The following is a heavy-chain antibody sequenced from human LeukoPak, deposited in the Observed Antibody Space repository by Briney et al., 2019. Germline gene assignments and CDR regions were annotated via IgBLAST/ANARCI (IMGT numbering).Heavy chain of an antibody. D-gene: IGHD1-26*01. CDR1: GFTFSSYS. J-gene: IGHJ6*03. V-gene: IGHV3-48*04. CDR2: ISSSSSTI. CDR3: AGGGGNYARYYYYMDV. Sequence: GGSLRLSCAASGFTFSSYSMNWVRQAPGKGLEWVSYISSSSSTIYYADSVKGRFTISRDNAKNSLYLQMNSLRAEDTAVYYCAGGGGNYARYYYYMDVWGKGTTVTVSS.